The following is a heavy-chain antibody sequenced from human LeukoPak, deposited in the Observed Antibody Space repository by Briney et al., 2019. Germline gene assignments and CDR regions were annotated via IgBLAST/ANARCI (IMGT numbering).Heavy chain of an antibody. CDR2: INPSISSR. D-gene: IGHD2-21*01. J-gene: IGHJ4*02. Sequence: ASVKVSCKASGYTVTNHYMHWVRQAPGQGLEWMGMINPSISSRTYAQKFQGRVTVTSDTSTSTVYMEVSSLRSEDTAIYYCARSGMWFSTNDWGQGTLVTVSS. CDR1: GYTVTNHY. CDR3: ARSGMWFSTND. V-gene: IGHV1-46*01.